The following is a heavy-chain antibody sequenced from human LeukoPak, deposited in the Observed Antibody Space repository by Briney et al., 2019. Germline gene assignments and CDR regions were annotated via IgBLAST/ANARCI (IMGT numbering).Heavy chain of an antibody. Sequence: ESGPSLSQPHPTLTLTFTFSGFSLSTRGVCVSWIRQPPGKALEWLARIDWDDDNYYSTSLKTRLTISKDTSKNQVVLTMTNMDPVDTATYYCARIRGLTRAFDIWGQGTMVTVSS. D-gene: IGHD2-2*01. CDR1: GFSLSTRGVC. CDR3: ARIRGLTRAFDI. CDR2: IDWDDDN. V-gene: IGHV2-70*11. J-gene: IGHJ3*02.